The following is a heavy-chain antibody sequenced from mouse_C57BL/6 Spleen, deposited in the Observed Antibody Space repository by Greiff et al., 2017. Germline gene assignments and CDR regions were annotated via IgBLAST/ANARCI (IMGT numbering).Heavy chain of an antibody. CDR3: ARSTAQATSFAY. D-gene: IGHD3-2*02. CDR1: GFTFTDYY. CDR2: IRNKANGYTT. Sequence: EVKLVESGGGLVQPGGSLSLSCAASGFTFTDYYMSWVRQPPGKALEWLGFIRNKANGYTTEYSASVKGRFTISRDNSQSILYLQMNALRAEDSATYYCARSTAQATSFAYWGQGTLVTVSA. V-gene: IGHV7-3*01. J-gene: IGHJ3*01.